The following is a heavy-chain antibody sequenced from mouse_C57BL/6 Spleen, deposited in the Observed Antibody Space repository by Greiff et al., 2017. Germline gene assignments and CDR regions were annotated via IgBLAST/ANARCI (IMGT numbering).Heavy chain of an antibody. J-gene: IGHJ3*01. CDR3: REAGKRGFAD. V-gene: IGHV6-3*01. CDR2: IRLKTDNYAT. Sequence: EVQRVESGGGLVQPGGSMKLSCVASGFTFSNYWMNWVRQSPEKGLEWVAQIRLKTDNYATHYAVSVKGRFTISRDDSKSSVYLQMNTLRAEDTGIYYCREAGKRGFADWGQGTLVTVSA. CDR1: GFTFSNYW. D-gene: IGHD4-1*01.